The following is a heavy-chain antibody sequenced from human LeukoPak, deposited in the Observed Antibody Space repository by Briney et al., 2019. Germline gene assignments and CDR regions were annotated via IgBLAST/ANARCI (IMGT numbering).Heavy chain of an antibody. J-gene: IGHJ5*02. CDR3: AKDYEPLVGVHRWGDWFDP. CDR2: INSDGSRI. Sequence: HAGGSLRLSCAASGFTFGSYWIHWVRQAPGKGLVWVSRINSDGSRISYADSVKGRFTISRDNAKNTLYLQMNSLRAEDTAVYYCAKDYEPLVGVHRWGDWFDPWGQGTLVTVSS. CDR1: GFTFGSYW. D-gene: IGHD1-26*01. V-gene: IGHV3-74*01.